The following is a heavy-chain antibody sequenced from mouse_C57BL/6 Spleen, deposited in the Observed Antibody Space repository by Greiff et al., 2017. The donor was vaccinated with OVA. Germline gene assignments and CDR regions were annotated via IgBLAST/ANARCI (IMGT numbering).Heavy chain of an antibody. Sequence: EVQLVESGPGLVKPSQSLSLTCSVTGYSITSGYYWNWIRQFPGNKLEWMGYISYDGSNNYNPSLKNRISITRDTSKNQFFLKLNSVTTEDTASSSCASADYAGVSYYAMDYWGQGTSVTVSS. D-gene: IGHD2-4*01. J-gene: IGHJ4*01. CDR2: ISYDGSN. CDR1: GYSITSGYY. V-gene: IGHV3-6*01. CDR3: ASADYAGVSYYAMDY.